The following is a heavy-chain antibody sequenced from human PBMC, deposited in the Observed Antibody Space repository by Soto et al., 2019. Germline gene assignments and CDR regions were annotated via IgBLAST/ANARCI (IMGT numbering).Heavy chain of an antibody. CDR2: ISYDGSNK. CDR3: ARDRDSSGYYSAEYFQH. J-gene: IGHJ1*01. V-gene: IGHV3-30*03. D-gene: IGHD3-22*01. Sequence: GGSLRLSCAASGFTFSSYGMHWVRQAPGKGLEWVAVISYDGSNKYYADSVKGRFTISRDNSKNTLYLQMNSLRAEDTAVYYCARDRDSSGYYSAEYFQHWGQGTLVTVSS. CDR1: GFTFSSYG.